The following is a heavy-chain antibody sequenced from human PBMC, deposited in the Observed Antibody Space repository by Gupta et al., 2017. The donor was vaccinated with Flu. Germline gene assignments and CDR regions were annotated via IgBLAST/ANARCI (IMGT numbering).Heavy chain of an antibody. CDR1: AFTVSKNY. D-gene: IGHD3-22*01. CDR3: ARLTSYDDGGYYRGYFDL. J-gene: IGHJ2*01. Sequence: EVQLVETGGGLIQPGGSLRLSCAVSAFTVSKNYMSWVRQAPGKGLEWVSIIYSAGSTYYADSVKGRVTISRDNSKNMVYLQMNDLRAEETALYYCARLTSYDDGGYYRGYFDLWGRGTLVTVSS. CDR2: IYSAGST. V-gene: IGHV3-53*02.